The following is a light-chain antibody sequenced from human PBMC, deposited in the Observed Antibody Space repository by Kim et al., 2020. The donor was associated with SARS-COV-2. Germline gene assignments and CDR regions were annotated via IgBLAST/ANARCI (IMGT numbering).Light chain of an antibody. CDR3: QQYRSYVWT. CDR2: EAS. Sequence: ASVGDRVTITCRASQSISGLLAWYQQKPGKAPKLLIDEASTLKTGVPSRFSGSGSGTEFTLTISSLQVDDFATYYCQQYRSYVWTFGQGTKVDIK. CDR1: QSISGL. J-gene: IGKJ1*01. V-gene: IGKV1-5*03.